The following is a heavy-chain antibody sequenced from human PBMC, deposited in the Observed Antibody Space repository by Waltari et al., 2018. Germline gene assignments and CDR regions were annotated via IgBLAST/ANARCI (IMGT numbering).Heavy chain of an antibody. CDR3: AGGVHPILYGVGVGGMDV. D-gene: IGHD3-16*01. V-gene: IGHV4-59*01. CDR1: GGSISSYY. J-gene: IGHJ6*02. CDR2: IYYSGST. Sequence: QVQLQESGPGLVKPSETLSLTCTVSGGSISSYYWSWIRQPPGKGLEWIGYIYYSGSTTYPPPLKSRVTISVDTSKNHFSLKLSSVTAADTAVYYCAGGVHPILYGVGVGGMDVWGQGTTVTVSS.